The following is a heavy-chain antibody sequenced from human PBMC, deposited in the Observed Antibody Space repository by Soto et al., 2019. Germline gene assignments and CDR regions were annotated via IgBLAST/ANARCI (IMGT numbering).Heavy chain of an antibody. V-gene: IGHV3-48*03. CDR3: ARFYAAIYYHGMDV. CDR1: GFAFNSHD. Sequence: PGGSLRLSCTASGFAFNSHDFNWVRQAPGKGLEWISYISRTANTIYYADSVKGRFTISRDNAKNSLYLQMNSLRAEDTAVYYCARFYAAIYYHGMDVWGQGTTVTVSS. D-gene: IGHD2-2*01. J-gene: IGHJ6*02. CDR2: ISRTANTI.